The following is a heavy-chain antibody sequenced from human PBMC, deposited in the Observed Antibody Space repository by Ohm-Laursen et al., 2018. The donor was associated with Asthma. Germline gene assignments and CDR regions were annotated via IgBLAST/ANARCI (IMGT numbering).Heavy chain of an antibody. J-gene: IGHJ3*02. D-gene: IGHD3-22*01. V-gene: IGHV4-34*01. CDR3: ARGSPYYDSSGDDDAFDI. CDR1: GGSFSGYY. Sequence: GTLSLTCAVYGGSFSGYYWSWIRQPPGKGLEWIGEINHSGSTYYNPSLKSRVTISVDTSKNQFSLKLSSVTAADTAVYYCARGSPYYDSSGDDDAFDIWGQGTMVTVSS. CDR2: INHSGST.